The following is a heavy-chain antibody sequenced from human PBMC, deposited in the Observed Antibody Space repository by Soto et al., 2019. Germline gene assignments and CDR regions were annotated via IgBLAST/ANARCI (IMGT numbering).Heavy chain of an antibody. CDR1: GGSFSGYY. Sequence: SETLSLTCAVYGGSFSGYYSSWILQHPGKGLEWIGEINHSGSTNYNPSLKSRVTISVDTSKNQFSLKLSSVTAAETAVYYCARGGRDSSNDYRPHSYYGMDVWGQGTTVT. D-gene: IGHD3-22*01. CDR2: INHSGST. J-gene: IGHJ6*02. V-gene: IGHV4-34*01. CDR3: ARGGRDSSNDYRPHSYYGMDV.